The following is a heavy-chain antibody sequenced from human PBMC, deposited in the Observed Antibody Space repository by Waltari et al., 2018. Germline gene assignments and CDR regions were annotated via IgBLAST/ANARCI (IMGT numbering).Heavy chain of an antibody. CDR2: ISSNGGST. D-gene: IGHD3-3*01. V-gene: IGHV3-64*01. CDR1: GFTFSSYA. Sequence: EVQLVESGGGLVQPGGSLRLSCAASGFTFSSYAMHWVRQAPGKGLEYVSAISSNGGSTYYANSVKGRFTISRDNSKNTLYLQMGSLRAEDMAVYYCARGRRCYDFLSGYEVCAFDIWGQGTMVTVSS. J-gene: IGHJ3*02. CDR3: ARGRRCYDFLSGYEVCAFDI.